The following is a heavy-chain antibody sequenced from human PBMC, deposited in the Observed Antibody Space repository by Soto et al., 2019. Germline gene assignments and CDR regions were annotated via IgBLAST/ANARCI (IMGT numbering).Heavy chain of an antibody. D-gene: IGHD2-15*01. Sequence: GGSLRLCCAASGFTFSDYYMSWIRQAPGKGLEWVSYISSSGSTIYYADSVKGRFTISRDNSKNTLYLQMNSLRAEDTDVYYCEKDLGFAPNYYYGMDVRGQGTTVTVYS. CDR2: ISSSGSTI. J-gene: IGHJ6*02. CDR1: GFTFSDYY. V-gene: IGHV3-11*04. CDR3: EKDLGFAPNYYYGMDV.